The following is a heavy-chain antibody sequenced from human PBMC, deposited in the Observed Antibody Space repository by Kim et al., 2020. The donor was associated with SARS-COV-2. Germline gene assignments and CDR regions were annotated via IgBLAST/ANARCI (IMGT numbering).Heavy chain of an antibody. D-gene: IGHD5-12*01. J-gene: IGHJ5*02. CDR2: IRSKAYGGTT. CDR3: TKEGDSGYDL. V-gene: IGHV3-49*04. Sequence: GGSLRLSCTASGFTFGDYAMSWVRQAPGKGLEWVGFIRSKAYGGTTEYAASVKGRFTISRDDSKSIAYLQMNSLKTEDTAVYYCTKEGDSGYDLWGQGTLVTVSS. CDR1: GFTFGDYA.